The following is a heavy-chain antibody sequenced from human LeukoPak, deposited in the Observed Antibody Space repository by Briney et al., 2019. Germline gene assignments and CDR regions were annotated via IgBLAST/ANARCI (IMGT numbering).Heavy chain of an antibody. D-gene: IGHD1-26*01. CDR1: GFTFSSYS. V-gene: IGHV3-21*01. CDR3: AGRIVGADFDY. Sequence: GGSLRLSCAASGFTFSSYSMNWVRQAPGKGLEWVSSISSSSSYIYYADSVKSRFTISRDNAKNSLYLQMNSLRAEDTAVYYCAGRIVGADFDYWGQGTLVTVSS. CDR2: ISSSSSYI. J-gene: IGHJ4*02.